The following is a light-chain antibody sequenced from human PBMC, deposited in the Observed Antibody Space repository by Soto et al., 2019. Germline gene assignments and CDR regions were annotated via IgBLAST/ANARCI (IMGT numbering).Light chain of an antibody. J-gene: IGKJ4*01. Sequence: EIVLTQSPDTLSLSPGERATLSCRASQTVSINYLAWYQQKPGQAPRLLIYGASSRATGIPDRFSGSGSGTVFTLTISRLEPEDFAVYYCQQYGSSPLTFGGGTEVEIK. CDR3: QQYGSSPLT. CDR2: GAS. V-gene: IGKV3-20*01. CDR1: QTVSINY.